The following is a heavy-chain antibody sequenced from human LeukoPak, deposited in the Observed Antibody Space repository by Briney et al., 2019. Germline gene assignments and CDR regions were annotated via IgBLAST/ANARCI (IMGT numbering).Heavy chain of an antibody. CDR1: GYTFTGYY. J-gene: IGHJ6*02. D-gene: IGHD3-22*01. CDR2: INPNSGGT. V-gene: IGHV1-2*04. Sequence: ASVKVSCKASGYTFTGYYMHWVRQAPVQGLEWMGWINPNSGGTNYAQKFQGWVTMTRDTSISTAYMELSRLRSDDTAVYYCARDQYYDSSNYYGMDVWGQGTTVTVSS. CDR3: ARDQYYDSSNYYGMDV.